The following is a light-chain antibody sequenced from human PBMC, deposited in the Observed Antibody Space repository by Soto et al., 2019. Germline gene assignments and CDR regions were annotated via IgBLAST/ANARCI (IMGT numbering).Light chain of an antibody. CDR1: RSDVGGYNY. CDR2: EVS. J-gene: IGLJ1*01. V-gene: IGLV2-14*01. CDR3: SSYTSSTTQV. Sequence: QSVLTQPASVSGSPGQSITISCTGTRSDVGGYNYVSWYQQHPGKAPKLIIFEVSNRPSGVSNRFSGSKSGNTASLTISGLQGDDEADYHCSSYTSSTTQVFGTGTKATVL.